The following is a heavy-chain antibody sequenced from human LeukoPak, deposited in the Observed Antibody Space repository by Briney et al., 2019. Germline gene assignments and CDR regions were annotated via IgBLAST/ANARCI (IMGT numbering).Heavy chain of an antibody. D-gene: IGHD2-21*02. Sequence: GGSLRLSCAASGFTVSNNYMIWVRQAPGKGLEWVSVIYGDDSTFYADSVKGRFTISRDNSKNTLYLQMNSLRAEDTAVYYCAKSYCGGDCYPDYWGQGTLVTVSS. CDR1: GFTVSNNY. CDR3: AKSYCGGDCYPDY. J-gene: IGHJ4*02. CDR2: IYGDDST. V-gene: IGHV3-66*01.